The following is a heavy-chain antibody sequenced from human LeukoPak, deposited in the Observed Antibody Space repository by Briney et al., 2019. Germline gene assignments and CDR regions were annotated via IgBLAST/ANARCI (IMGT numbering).Heavy chain of an antibody. V-gene: IGHV3-11*04. Sequence: GGSLRLSCAASGFTFSDYYISWIRQAPGKGLEWVSYISSSGSTIYYADSVKGRFTISRDNAKNSLYLQMNSLRAEDTAVYYCARVWDSSGWYWWFDPWGQGTLVTVSS. D-gene: IGHD6-19*01. CDR3: ARVWDSSGWYWWFDP. CDR2: ISSSGSTI. CDR1: GFTFSDYY. J-gene: IGHJ5*02.